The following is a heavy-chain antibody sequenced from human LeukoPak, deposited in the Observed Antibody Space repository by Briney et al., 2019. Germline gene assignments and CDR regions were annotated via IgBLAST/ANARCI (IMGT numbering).Heavy chain of an antibody. D-gene: IGHD5-18*01. CDR2: INPNSGGT. CDR1: GYTFTGYY. V-gene: IGHV1-2*02. J-gene: IGHJ6*02. Sequence: GASVKVSCKASGYTFTGYYMHWVRQAPGQGLEWMGWINPNSGGTNYAQKFQGRVTMTRDTSISTAYMELSRLRSDDTAVYYCAYTAMDGPDDSYGMDVWGQGTTVTVSS. CDR3: AYTAMDGPDDSYGMDV.